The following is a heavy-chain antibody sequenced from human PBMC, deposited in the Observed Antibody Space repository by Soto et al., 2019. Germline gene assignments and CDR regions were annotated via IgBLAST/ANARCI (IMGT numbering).Heavy chain of an antibody. CDR3: ARGPDYGGNGRAKHFDY. D-gene: IGHD4-17*01. CDR1: GGSISSGGYS. J-gene: IGHJ4*02. CDR2: IYHSGST. V-gene: IGHV4-30-2*01. Sequence: PSETLSLTCAVSGGSISSGGYSWSWIRQPPGKGLEWIGYIYHSGSTYYNPSLKSRVTISVDRSKNQFSLKLSSVTAADTAVYFCARGPDYGGNGRAKHFDYWGQGTLVTVSS.